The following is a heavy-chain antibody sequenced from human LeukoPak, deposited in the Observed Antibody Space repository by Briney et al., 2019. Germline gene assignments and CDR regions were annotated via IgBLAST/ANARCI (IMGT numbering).Heavy chain of an antibody. CDR3: ARNDDESSGFDY. CDR2: IYYSGIT. Sequence: PSDTLSLTCTVSGHSFGSTNWWGWIRQPPEKGLEWIGYIYYSGITYYNPSLKSRVTLSVDTSKNQFSLKLSSVTAVDTAVYYCARNDDESSGFDYWGQGTLVTVSS. CDR1: GHSFGSTNW. D-gene: IGHD3-22*01. J-gene: IGHJ4*02. V-gene: IGHV4-28*01.